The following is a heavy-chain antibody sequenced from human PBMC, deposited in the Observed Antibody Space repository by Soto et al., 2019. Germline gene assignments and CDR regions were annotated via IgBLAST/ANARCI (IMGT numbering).Heavy chain of an antibody. CDR3: ALPNLGIDGRWAFYI. Sequence: ASVKVSCKASGYTFTGYYMHWVRQAPGQGLEWMGWINPNSGGTNYAQKFQGWVTMTRDTSTSTVYMELSSLRSEDTAVYYCALPNLGIDGRWAFYIWGQGTMVTVSS. CDR1: GYTFTGYY. J-gene: IGHJ3*02. D-gene: IGHD7-27*01. V-gene: IGHV1-2*04. CDR2: INPNSGGT.